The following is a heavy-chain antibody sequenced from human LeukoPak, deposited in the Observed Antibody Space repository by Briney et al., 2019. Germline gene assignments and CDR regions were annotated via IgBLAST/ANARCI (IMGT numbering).Heavy chain of an antibody. Sequence: GGSLRLSCAASGFTFSGYSMSWVRQAPGKGLEWVSGLGRSGDNRYYADSVKGRFTISRDNSKDTVYLQMSSLRVEDTAKYFCVKDRPCDGCMPMDDWGQGTTVTVSS. CDR3: VKDRPCDGCMPMDD. CDR2: LGRSGDNR. V-gene: IGHV3-23*01. CDR1: GFTFSGYS. J-gene: IGHJ6*02. D-gene: IGHD5-24*01.